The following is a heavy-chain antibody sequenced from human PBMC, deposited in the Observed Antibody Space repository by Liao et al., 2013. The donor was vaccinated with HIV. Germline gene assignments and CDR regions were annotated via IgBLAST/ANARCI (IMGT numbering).Heavy chain of an antibody. J-gene: IGHJ4*02. Sequence: QLQLQESGPGLVRPSETLSLTCSVSGGSISSGTYYWSWIRQPAGKGLEWIGRISTSGTTNYNPSLKSRVTISEDTSKNQFSLKLSSVTAADTAVYYCASDSHYWGQGTLVTVSS. V-gene: IGHV4-61*02. CDR1: GGSISSGTYY. CDR3: ASDSHY. CDR2: ISTSGTT.